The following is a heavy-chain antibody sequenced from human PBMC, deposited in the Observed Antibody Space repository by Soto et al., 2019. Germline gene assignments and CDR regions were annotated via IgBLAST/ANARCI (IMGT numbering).Heavy chain of an antibody. Sequence: VQLVESGGGLVQPGGSRRLSCPAPGFTFSSYGMHWVRKAPARGLEGVAVIWYDGSNEDYVDSVKGRFTISRENSNNMLYLEMNRLRAEDTAIYYCTRGYCSSYSCYGAAMDVWGQGTTITVAS. CDR1: GFTFSSYG. J-gene: IGHJ6*02. CDR3: TRGYCSSYSCYGAAMDV. V-gene: IGHV3-33*01. D-gene: IGHD2-2*01. CDR2: IWYDGSNE.